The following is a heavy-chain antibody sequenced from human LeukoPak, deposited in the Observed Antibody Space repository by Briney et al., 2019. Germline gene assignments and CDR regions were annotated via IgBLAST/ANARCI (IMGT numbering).Heavy chain of an antibody. CDR3: ARDIDATGHFDY. V-gene: IGHV4-4*02. D-gene: IGHD2-15*01. CDR1: GGSISSSNW. CDR2: IYHSGST. Sequence: SGTLSLTCAVSGGSISSSNWWSWVRQPPGKGLEWIGEIYHSGSTNYNPSLKSRVTMSVDTSKNQFSLKLSSVTAADTAVYYCARDIDATGHFDYWGQGTLVTVSS. J-gene: IGHJ4*02.